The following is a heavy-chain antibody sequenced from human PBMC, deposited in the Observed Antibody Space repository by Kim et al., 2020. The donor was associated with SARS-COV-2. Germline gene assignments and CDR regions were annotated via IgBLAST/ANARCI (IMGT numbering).Heavy chain of an antibody. J-gene: IGHJ6*02. Sequence: GGSLRLSCAASGFTFRNNAMNWVRQAPGKGLEWVAGIGSDESTHYADSVRGRFTISRDNSKNTLYLQMNILSGEDTATYYCAKDLHNYSAMDVWGQGAMVTVAS. CDR2: IGSDEST. CDR1: GFTFRNNA. D-gene: IGHD1-26*01. CDR3: AKDLHNYSAMDV. V-gene: IGHV3-23*01.